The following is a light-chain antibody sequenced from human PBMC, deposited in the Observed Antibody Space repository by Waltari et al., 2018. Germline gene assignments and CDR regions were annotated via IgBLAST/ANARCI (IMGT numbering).Light chain of an antibody. V-gene: IGKV4-1*01. CDR2: WAS. J-gene: IGKJ1*01. CDR3: QQYESSPRT. CDR1: QSVLHSSNNKNY. Sequence: DIVMTQSPDSLAVPLAERATLTCKPSQSVLHSSNNKNYLAWYQQKPGQPPKLLIYWASTRESGVPDRFSGSGSGTDFTLTITSLQAEDVAVYHCQQYESSPRTFGQGTKVEI.